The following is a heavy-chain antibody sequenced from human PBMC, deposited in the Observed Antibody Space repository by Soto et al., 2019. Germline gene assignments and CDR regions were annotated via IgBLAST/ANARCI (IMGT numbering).Heavy chain of an antibody. CDR3: ARTSRPNYDFWSALEGHFDY. Sequence: GASVKVSCKASGYTFTSYGISWVRQAPGQGLEWMGWISAYNGNTNYAQKLQGRVTMTTDTSTSTTYMELRSLRSDDTAVYYCARTSRPNYDFWSALEGHFDYRGQGTLVTVSS. CDR1: GYTFTSYG. J-gene: IGHJ4*02. V-gene: IGHV1-18*01. CDR2: ISAYNGNT. D-gene: IGHD3-3*01.